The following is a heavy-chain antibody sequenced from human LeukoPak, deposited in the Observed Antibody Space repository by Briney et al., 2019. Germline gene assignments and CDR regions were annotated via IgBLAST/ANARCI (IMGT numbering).Heavy chain of an antibody. CDR1: GFTFSSYA. CDR2: ISGSGGST. V-gene: IGHV3-23*01. CDR3: ARDRNTDFWSGYYTNYFDY. D-gene: IGHD3-3*01. Sequence: GGSLRLSCAASGFTFSSYAMSWVRQAPGKGLEWVSAISGSGGSTYYADSVKGRFTISRDNAKNSLYLQMNSLRAEDTAVYYCARDRNTDFWSGYYTNYFDYWGQGTLVTVSS. J-gene: IGHJ4*02.